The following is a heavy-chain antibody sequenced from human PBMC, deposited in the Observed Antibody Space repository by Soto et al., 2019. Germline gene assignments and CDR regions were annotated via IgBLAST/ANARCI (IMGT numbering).Heavy chain of an antibody. J-gene: IGHJ4*02. CDR1: GGTFNNHA. Sequence: SVKVSCKASGGTFNNHAINWVRQAPGQGLEWMGGIIPIFGTSNYAQKFQGRVTITADESTRTAYMELRSLRSDGTAVYFCARYCSGGHCHRGVPDYWGQGTLVTVSS. D-gene: IGHD2-15*01. V-gene: IGHV1-69*13. CDR2: IIPIFGTS. CDR3: ARYCSGGHCHRGVPDY.